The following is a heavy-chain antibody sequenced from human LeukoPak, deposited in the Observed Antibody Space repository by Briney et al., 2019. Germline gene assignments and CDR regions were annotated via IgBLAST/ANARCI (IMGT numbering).Heavy chain of an antibody. Sequence: GGSLTLSCAASGFTFTNAWMSWVRQAPGKGLEWVGRIKSETEGETADYAAPVKGRFTISRDDSKNTLYLHMNSLKTEDTAVYYCTTVYCSSTSCAMSGNYWGQGTLVTVSS. CDR2: IKSETEGETA. CDR1: GFTFTNAW. J-gene: IGHJ4*02. CDR3: TTVYCSSTSCAMSGNY. V-gene: IGHV3-15*01. D-gene: IGHD2-2*01.